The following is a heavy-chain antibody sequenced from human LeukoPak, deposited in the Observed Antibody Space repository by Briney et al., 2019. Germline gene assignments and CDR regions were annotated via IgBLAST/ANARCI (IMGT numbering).Heavy chain of an antibody. D-gene: IGHD1-26*01. CDR2: IIPIFGTA. CDR3: ASPSGSYQYWYFDL. Sequence: SVKVSCKASGGTFSSYAISWVRQAPGQGLEWMGGIIPIFGTANYAQKFQGRVTITADESTSTAYMELSSLRSEDTAVYYCASPSGSYQYWYFDLWGRGTLVTVSS. V-gene: IGHV1-69*01. CDR1: GGTFSSYA. J-gene: IGHJ2*01.